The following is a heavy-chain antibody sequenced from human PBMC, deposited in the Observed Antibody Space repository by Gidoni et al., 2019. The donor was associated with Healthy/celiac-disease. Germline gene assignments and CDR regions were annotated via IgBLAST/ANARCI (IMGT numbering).Heavy chain of an antibody. V-gene: IGHV3-30*18. Sequence: QVQLVESGGGVVQPGRSLRLSCAASGFTFSSYGMHWVRQAPGKGLEWVAVISYDGSNKYYADSVKGRFTISRDNSKNTLYLQMNSLRAEDTAVYYCAKDHGLGWFGELSRSYGMDVWGQGTTVTVSS. CDR2: ISYDGSNK. D-gene: IGHD3-10*01. CDR1: GFTFSSYG. CDR3: AKDHGLGWFGELSRSYGMDV. J-gene: IGHJ6*02.